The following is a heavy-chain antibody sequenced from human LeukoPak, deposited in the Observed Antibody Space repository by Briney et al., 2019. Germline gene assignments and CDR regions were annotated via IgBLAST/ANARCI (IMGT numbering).Heavy chain of an antibody. CDR3: ARESGIVGAQSDAFDI. D-gene: IGHD1-26*01. J-gene: IGHJ3*02. V-gene: IGHV1-18*01. Sequence: ASVKVSCKASGYTFTSYGISWARQAPGQGLEWMGWISAYNGNTNYAQKLQGRVTMTTDTSTSTAYMELRSLRSDDTAVYYCARESGIVGAQSDAFDIWGQGTMVTVSS. CDR1: GYTFTSYG. CDR2: ISAYNGNT.